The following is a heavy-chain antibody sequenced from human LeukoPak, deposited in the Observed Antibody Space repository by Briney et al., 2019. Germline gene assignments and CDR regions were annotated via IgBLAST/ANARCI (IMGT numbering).Heavy chain of an antibody. CDR2: ISSSGAST. V-gene: IGHV3-23*01. CDR1: GFIFRKYV. D-gene: IGHD6-13*01. CDR3: AKDGSYSIAAEGWFDP. J-gene: IGHJ5*02. Sequence: GGSLRHSCAASGFIFRKYVMSWVRRAPGKGLEWVSAISSSGASTYYADSVKGRFTISRDNSKNTLYLQMNSLRAEDTAVYYCAKDGSYSIAAEGWFDPWGQGTLVTVSS.